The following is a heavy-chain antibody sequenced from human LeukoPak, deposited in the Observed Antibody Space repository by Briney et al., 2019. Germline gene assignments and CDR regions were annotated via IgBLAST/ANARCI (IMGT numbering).Heavy chain of an antibody. Sequence: ASVKVSCKASGYTFTSYGISWVRQAPGQGLEWMGWISAYNGNTNYAQKLQGRVTMTTDTSTSTAYMELRSLRSDDTAVYYCARDRGHNYYDSSGYYDYWGQGTLVTVSS. CDR2: ISAYNGNT. CDR3: ARDRGHNYYDSSGYYDY. D-gene: IGHD3-22*01. J-gene: IGHJ4*02. V-gene: IGHV1-18*01. CDR1: GYTFTSYG.